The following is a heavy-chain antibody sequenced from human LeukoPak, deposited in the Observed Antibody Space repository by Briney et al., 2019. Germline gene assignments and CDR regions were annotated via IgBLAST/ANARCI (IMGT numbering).Heavy chain of an antibody. CDR2: ISSSSSYV. J-gene: IGHJ4*02. CDR1: GFTFSSYS. D-gene: IGHD5-12*01. V-gene: IGHV3-21*01. Sequence: GGSLRLSCAASGFTFSSYSMNWVRQAPGKGLEWVSSISSSSSYVYYADSVKGRFTISRDNAKNSLYLQMNSLRAEDTAVYYCARRIVATKHFDYWGQGTLVTVSS. CDR3: ARRIVATKHFDY.